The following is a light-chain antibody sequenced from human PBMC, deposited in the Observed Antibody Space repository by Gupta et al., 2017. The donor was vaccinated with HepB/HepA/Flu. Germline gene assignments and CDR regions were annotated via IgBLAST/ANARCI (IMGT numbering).Light chain of an antibody. CDR2: DVS. Sequence: EIVLTQSPATLALSPGERVTLSCRASQNSRTSLAWYQHKPGLAPRLLIYDVSKRATGVPARFDGSGSGTDFTLAISSLDPEDFAVYYCQQRSKWPRTFGPGTRVEI. V-gene: IGKV3-11*01. CDR1: QNSRTS. CDR3: QQRSKWPRT. J-gene: IGKJ1*01.